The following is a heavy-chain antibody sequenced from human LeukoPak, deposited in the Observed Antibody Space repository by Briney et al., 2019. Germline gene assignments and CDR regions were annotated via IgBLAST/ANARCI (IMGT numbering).Heavy chain of an antibody. J-gene: IGHJ4*02. CDR3: ARGPILRFLEGHYFDY. D-gene: IGHD3-3*01. V-gene: IGHV4-31*03. Sequence: PSETLSLTCTVSGGSISSGVYYWSWIRQHPGKGLEWIGYIYYSGSTYYNPSLKSRVTISVDTSKNQFSLKLSSVTAADTAVYYCARGPILRFLEGHYFDYWGQGTLVTVSS. CDR1: GGSISSGVYY. CDR2: IYYSGST.